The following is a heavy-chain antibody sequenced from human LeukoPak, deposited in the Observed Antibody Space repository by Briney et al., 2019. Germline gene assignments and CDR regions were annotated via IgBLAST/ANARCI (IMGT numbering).Heavy chain of an antibody. CDR2: INHSGST. V-gene: IGHV4-34*01. J-gene: IGHJ4*02. CDR3: ARFFGGTAGFN. CDR1: GGSFSSYY. D-gene: IGHD1-1*01. Sequence: SETLSLTCAVYGGSFSSYYWSWIRQPPGKGLEWIGEINHSGSTNYNPSLKSRVTISVDTSKNQFSLKLSSVTAADTAVYYCARFFGGTAGFNWGQGTLITVSS.